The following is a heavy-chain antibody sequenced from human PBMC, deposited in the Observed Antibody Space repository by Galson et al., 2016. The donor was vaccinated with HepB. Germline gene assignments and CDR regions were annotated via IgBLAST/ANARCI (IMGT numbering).Heavy chain of an antibody. D-gene: IGHD3-16*01. CDR2: IYYTGST. Sequence: TLSLTCSASNGSVISVGYFWSWIRQQPGKGLEWIGYIYYTGSTYYNPSLKSRVTISVDTSKNQFPLKLSYVTAADTAVYYCARELAVGGAGAFEIWGQGTMVTVSS. CDR1: NGSVISVGYF. V-gene: IGHV4-31*03. J-gene: IGHJ3*02. CDR3: ARELAVGGAGAFEI.